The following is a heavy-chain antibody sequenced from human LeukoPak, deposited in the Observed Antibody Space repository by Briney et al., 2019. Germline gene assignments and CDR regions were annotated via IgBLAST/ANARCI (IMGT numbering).Heavy chain of an antibody. CDR2: IYYSGST. CDR3: ARLGATDYYYMDV. V-gene: IGHV4-39*07. Sequence: SETLSLTCTVSGGSISRSSYYWGWIRQPPGKGLEWIGSIYYSGSTYYNPSLKSRVTISVDTSKNQFSLKLSSVTAADTAVYYCARLGATDYYYMDVWGKGTTVTVSS. J-gene: IGHJ6*03. D-gene: IGHD1-26*01. CDR1: GGSISRSSYY.